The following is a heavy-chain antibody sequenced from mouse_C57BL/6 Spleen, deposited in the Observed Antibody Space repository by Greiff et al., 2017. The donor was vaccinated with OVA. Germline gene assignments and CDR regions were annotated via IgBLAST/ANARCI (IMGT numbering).Heavy chain of an antibody. CDR1: GYTFTSYW. V-gene: IGHV1-64*01. CDR3: ARECYYCSSYFDY. D-gene: IGHD1-1*01. Sequence: QVQLQQPGAELVKPGASVKLSCKASGYTFTSYWMHWVKQRPGQGLEWIGMIHPNSGSTNYNEKFKSKATLTVDKSSSTAYMQLSSLTSEDSAVYYCARECYYCSSYFDYWGQGTTLTVSS. J-gene: IGHJ2*01. CDR2: IHPNSGST.